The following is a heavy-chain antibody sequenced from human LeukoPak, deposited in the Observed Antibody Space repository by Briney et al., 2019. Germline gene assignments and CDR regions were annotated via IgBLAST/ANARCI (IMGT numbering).Heavy chain of an antibody. CDR2: INPNSGGT. CDR1: GYTFTGYY. V-gene: IGHV1-2*04. Sequence: ASVKVSCKASGYTFTGYYMRWVRQAPGQGLEWMGWINPNSGGTNYAQKFQGWVTMTRDTSISTAYMELSRLRSDDTAVYYCARETHCSSTSCYSFDYWGQGTLVTVSS. CDR3: ARETHCSSTSCYSFDY. J-gene: IGHJ4*02. D-gene: IGHD2-2*01.